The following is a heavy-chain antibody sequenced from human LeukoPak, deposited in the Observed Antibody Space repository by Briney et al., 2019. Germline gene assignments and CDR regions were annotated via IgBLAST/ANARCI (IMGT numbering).Heavy chain of an antibody. J-gene: IGHJ4*02. V-gene: IGHV4/OR15-8*02. CDR3: SRESGPFSPFGY. CDR2: ISLAGQT. Sequence: SETLSLTCGVSGGSISGTNWWSWVRQPPGQGLEWIGEISLAGQTDYNPSLRGRVAMSLDKSSNQLSLHLTSVTAADMATYYCSRESGPFSPFGYWGQGTLVIVSS. D-gene: IGHD1-26*01. CDR1: GGSISGTNW.